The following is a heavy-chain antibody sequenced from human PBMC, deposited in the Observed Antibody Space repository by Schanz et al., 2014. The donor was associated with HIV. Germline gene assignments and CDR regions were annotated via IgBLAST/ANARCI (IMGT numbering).Heavy chain of an antibody. J-gene: IGHJ4*02. CDR2: ISYDGNDK. CDR3: AARYCSGAKCYSLDY. Sequence: QVQLVESGGGVVQPGRSLRLSCAASGFTFSSYALHWVRQAPGKGREWVALISYDGNDKYYADSVKGRFTISRDNSKNTLFLQMNSLRAEDTAVYHCAARYCSGAKCYSLDYWGQGTLVTVSS. D-gene: IGHD2-15*01. CDR1: GFTFSSYA. V-gene: IGHV3-30*03.